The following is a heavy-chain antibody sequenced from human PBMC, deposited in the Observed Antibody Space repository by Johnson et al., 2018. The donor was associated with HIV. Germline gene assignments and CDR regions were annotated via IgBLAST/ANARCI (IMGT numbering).Heavy chain of an antibody. CDR1: GFTFDDYA. D-gene: IGHD5-12*01. V-gene: IGHV3-9*01. CDR3: AKELRPGYSFGYDAFDI. J-gene: IGHJ3*02. CDR2: ISYDSTGM. Sequence: EVQLVESGGGLVQPGRSLRLSCAASGFTFDDYAMHWVRQAPGRGLEWVSCISYDSTGMAYVDSVKGRFTISRDNAKNSLYLQMNSLRAEDTALYYCAKELRPGYSFGYDAFDIWGQGTMVTVSS.